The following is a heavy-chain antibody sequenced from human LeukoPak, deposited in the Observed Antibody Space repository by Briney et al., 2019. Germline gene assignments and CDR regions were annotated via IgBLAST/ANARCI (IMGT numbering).Heavy chain of an antibody. Sequence: ASVKVSCKASGGTFSSYAISWVRQAPGQGLEWMGGIIPIFGTANYAQKFQGRVTITADKSTSTAYMELSSLRSEDTAVYYCARAIGYSSGLEYYFDYWGQGTLVTVSS. CDR1: GGTFSSYA. CDR3: ARAIGYSSGLEYYFDY. J-gene: IGHJ4*02. D-gene: IGHD6-19*01. V-gene: IGHV1-69*06. CDR2: IIPIFGTA.